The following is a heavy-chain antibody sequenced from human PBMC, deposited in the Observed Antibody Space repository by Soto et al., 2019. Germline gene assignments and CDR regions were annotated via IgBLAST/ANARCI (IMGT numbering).Heavy chain of an antibody. D-gene: IGHD3-3*01. CDR1: GVSFSGYD. V-gene: IGHV4-34*01. J-gene: IGHJ6*02. CDR2: INHSGST. Sequence: SETLSLTCAVYGVSFSGYDLSWIRQAPGKGLEWIGEINHSGSTNYNPSLKSLVTITVDTSKNQFTLKLSSVTAADTAVYYCAREKLVLGVVIRLGHYYYGMDVWGQGTTVTVSS. CDR3: AREKLVLGVVIRLGHYYYGMDV.